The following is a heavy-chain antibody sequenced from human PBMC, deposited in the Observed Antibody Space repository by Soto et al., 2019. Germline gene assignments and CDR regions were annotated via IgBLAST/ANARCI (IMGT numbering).Heavy chain of an antibody. CDR1: GFXFSSYA. Sequence: GGSLRLSCAASGFXFSSYAMSWVRQAPGKGLEWVSAISGSGDSTYYADSVKGRFTISRDNSKNTLYLQMNSLRAEDTAVYYCARRGSGSYYDYWGQGTLVTVSS. D-gene: IGHD1-26*01. CDR2: ISGSGDST. J-gene: IGHJ4*02. V-gene: IGHV3-23*01. CDR3: ARRGSGSYYDY.